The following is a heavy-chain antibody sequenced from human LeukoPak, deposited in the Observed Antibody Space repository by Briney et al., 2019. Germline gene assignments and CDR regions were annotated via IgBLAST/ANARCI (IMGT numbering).Heavy chain of an antibody. Sequence: GSLRLSCAASGFTFSSYAMHWVRQAPGKGLEWVAVISYDGSNKYYADSVKGRFTISRDNSKNTLYLQMNSLRAEDTAVYYCAREGTGRWGYYYYMDVWGKGTTVTVSS. CDR1: GFTFSSYA. CDR2: ISYDGSNK. D-gene: IGHD1/OR15-1a*01. J-gene: IGHJ6*03. V-gene: IGHV3-30*01. CDR3: AREGTGRWGYYYYMDV.